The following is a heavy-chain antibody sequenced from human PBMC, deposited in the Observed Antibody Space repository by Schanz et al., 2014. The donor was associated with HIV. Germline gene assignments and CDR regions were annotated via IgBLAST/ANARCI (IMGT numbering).Heavy chain of an antibody. Sequence: QVQLVQSGAEVKKPGSSVKVSCKASGGTFSIYAISWVRQAPGQGLEWMGRIIPSIGNANYAQKFQGRVTMAKDTTIDTVDMDRLRPASTDAYFCASAGLSSECSYGLDAWGQGTTVTVSS. V-gene: IGHV1-69*06. CDR2: IIPSIGNA. CDR3: AGLSSECSYGLDA. D-gene: IGHD2-8*01. J-gene: IGHJ6*02. CDR1: GGTFSIYA.